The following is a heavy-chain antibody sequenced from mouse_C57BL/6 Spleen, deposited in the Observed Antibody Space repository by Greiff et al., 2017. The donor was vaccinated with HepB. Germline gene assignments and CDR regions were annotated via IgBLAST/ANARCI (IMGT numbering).Heavy chain of an antibody. Sequence: QVHVKQSGAELVKPGASVKLSCKASGYTFTSYWMQWVKQRPGQGLEWIGEIDPSDSYTNYNQKFKGKATLTVDTSSSTAYMQLSSLTSEDSAVYYCARGGWLLLDYWGQGTTLTVSS. D-gene: IGHD2-3*01. CDR2: IDPSDSYT. CDR3: ARGGWLLLDY. CDR1: GYTFTSYW. J-gene: IGHJ2*01. V-gene: IGHV1-50*01.